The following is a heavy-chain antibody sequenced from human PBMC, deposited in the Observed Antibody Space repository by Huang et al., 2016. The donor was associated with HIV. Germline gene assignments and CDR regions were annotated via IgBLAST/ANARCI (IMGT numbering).Heavy chain of an antibody. CDR1: GFTFSSYS. J-gene: IGHJ4*02. V-gene: IGHV3-21*01. Sequence: EVQLVESGGGLVKPGGSLRLSCAASGFTFSSYSMTWVRQAPGKGLEWVSSISSSSSYIYYADSVKGRFTISRDNAKNSLYLQMNSLRAEDTAVYYCASEIAAASIDYWGQGTLVTVSS. CDR2: ISSSSSYI. D-gene: IGHD6-13*01. CDR3: ASEIAAASIDY.